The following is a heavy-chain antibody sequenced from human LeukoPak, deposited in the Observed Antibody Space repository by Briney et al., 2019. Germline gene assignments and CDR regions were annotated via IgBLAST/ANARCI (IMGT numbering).Heavy chain of an antibody. CDR3: ATNDILTGDPFDV. CDR1: GFSLGTSGVA. V-gene: IGHV2-5*01. D-gene: IGHD3-9*01. Sequence: SGPTLVNPTPTLTLTCTFSGFSLGTSGVAVGWLRQPPGKALEWLAVIYWNDDKRSSPSLERRLTISKDNYKNQVVLTMTNMAPVDTATYYCATNDILTGDPFDVWGQGTVVTVSS. CDR2: IYWNDDK. J-gene: IGHJ3*01.